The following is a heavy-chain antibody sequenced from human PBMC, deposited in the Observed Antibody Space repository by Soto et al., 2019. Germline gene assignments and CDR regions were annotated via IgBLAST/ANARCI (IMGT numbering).Heavy chain of an antibody. CDR1: SGSISSGAYS. CDR3: ARGGSRDQHYYYGLDV. CDR2: IYASGVT. V-gene: IGHV4-30-2*01. D-gene: IGHD3-10*01. J-gene: IGHJ6*02. Sequence: QVQLQESGSGLVKPSQTLSLTCSVSSGSISSGAYSWTWIRQAPGKGLEWIGHIYASGVTYYNLSLESRVTISSDKSRNQFSLRLTSVTAADTAVYYCARGGSRDQHYYYGLDVWGQGTTVTVSS.